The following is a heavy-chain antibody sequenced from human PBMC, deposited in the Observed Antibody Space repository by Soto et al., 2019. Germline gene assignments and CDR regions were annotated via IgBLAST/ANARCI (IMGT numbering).Heavy chain of an antibody. CDR1: GFTFSSYG. CDR2: ISYEENNK. CDR3: AKGGQPLVRWTGVY. D-gene: IGHD6-13*01. J-gene: IGHJ4*02. Sequence: QVQLVESGGGVVQPGRSLRLSCAASGFTFSSYGMHWVRQAPGKGLEWVAVISYEENNKYYADSVKGRFTISRDNSKIALYLQMNNLRAGDTAVYYCAKGGQPLVRWTGVYWGQGTLVTVSP. V-gene: IGHV3-30*18.